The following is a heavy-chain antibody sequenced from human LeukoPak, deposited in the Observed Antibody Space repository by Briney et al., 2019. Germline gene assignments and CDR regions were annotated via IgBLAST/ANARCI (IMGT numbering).Heavy chain of an antibody. CDR3: ARDAYNWNIDVFDI. CDR2: ISNSGDTI. V-gene: IGHV3-48*04. J-gene: IGHJ3*02. CDR1: GFTFSSYA. Sequence: PGGSLRLSCAASGFTFSSYAMHWVRQAPGKGLEWLAHISNSGDTIHYATSVEDRFTISRDNAKNSLYLLMNSLRAEDTAVYYCARDAYNWNIDVFDIWGQGTMVTVSS. D-gene: IGHD1/OR15-1a*01.